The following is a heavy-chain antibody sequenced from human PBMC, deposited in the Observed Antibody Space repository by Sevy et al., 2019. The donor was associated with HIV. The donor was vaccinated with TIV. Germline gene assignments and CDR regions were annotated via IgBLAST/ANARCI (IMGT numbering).Heavy chain of an antibody. CDR1: GGSISSGLYS. CDR3: VRDSGDYPYYFDH. J-gene: IGHJ4*02. D-gene: IGHD4-17*01. Sequence: SETLSLTCAVSGGSISSGLYSWNWIRQPPGKGLEWIGYIYQTGPTYYNPSLKSRVTISVDTSKNQFSLRLNSVTAADTAVYYCVRDSGDYPYYFDHWGQGTLVTVSS. CDR2: IYQTGPT. V-gene: IGHV4-30-2*01.